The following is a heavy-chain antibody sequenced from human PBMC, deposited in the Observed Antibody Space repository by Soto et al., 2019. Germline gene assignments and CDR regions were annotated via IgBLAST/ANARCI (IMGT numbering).Heavy chain of an antibody. CDR2: INHSGST. D-gene: IGHD2-8*01. CDR1: GGSFSGYY. J-gene: IGHJ6*02. V-gene: IGHV4-34*01. CDR3: ARGYCTNGVCSAHYYYGMDV. Sequence: SETLSLTCAVYGGSFSGYYWSWIRQPPGKGLEWIAEINHSGSTNYNPSLKSRVTISVDTSKNQFSLKLSSVTAADTAVYYCARGYCTNGVCSAHYYYGMDVWGQGTTVTVSS.